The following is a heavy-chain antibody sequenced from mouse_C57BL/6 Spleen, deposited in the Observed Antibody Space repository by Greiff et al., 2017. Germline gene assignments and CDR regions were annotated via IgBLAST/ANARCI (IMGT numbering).Heavy chain of an antibody. Sequence: VQLQQSGPGLVKPSQSLSLTCSVTGYSITSGYYWNWIRQFPGNKLEWMGYISYDGSNNYNPSLKNRISITRDTSKNQFFLKLNSVTTEDTATYYCARCGNYPLMDYWGQGTSVTVSS. V-gene: IGHV3-6*01. CDR3: ARCGNYPLMDY. D-gene: IGHD2-1*01. CDR2: ISYDGSN. CDR1: GYSITSGYY. J-gene: IGHJ4*01.